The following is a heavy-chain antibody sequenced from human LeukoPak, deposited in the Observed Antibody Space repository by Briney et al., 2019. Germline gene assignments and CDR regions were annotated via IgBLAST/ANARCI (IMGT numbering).Heavy chain of an antibody. CDR1: GFTFSDYD. J-gene: IGHJ4*02. CDR2: IKNKANSYTT. V-gene: IGHV3-72*01. CDR3: TREGRYCSSTSCYVCLDF. Sequence: GGSLRLSCAASGFTFSDYDMDWVRQAPGKGLEWVGRIKNKANSYTTEYAASGKGRFTVSREDSKNALYLQMNSLKTEDTAVYYCTREGRYCSSTSCYVCLDFWGQGTLVTVSS. D-gene: IGHD2-2*01.